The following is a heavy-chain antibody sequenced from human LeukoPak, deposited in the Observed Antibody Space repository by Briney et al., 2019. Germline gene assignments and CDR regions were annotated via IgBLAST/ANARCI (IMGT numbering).Heavy chain of an antibody. D-gene: IGHD5-18*01. CDR1: GGSISSGGYY. Sequence: PSETLSLTCTVSGGSISSGGYYWSWIRQHPGKELEWIGYISYSGSTNYNPSLKSRVTVSVGTSKNQFSLKLTSVTAADTAVYYCARALRGGNSYGYLDCWGQGTLVTVSS. CDR3: ARALRGGNSYGYLDC. J-gene: IGHJ4*02. V-gene: IGHV4-61*08. CDR2: ISYSGST.